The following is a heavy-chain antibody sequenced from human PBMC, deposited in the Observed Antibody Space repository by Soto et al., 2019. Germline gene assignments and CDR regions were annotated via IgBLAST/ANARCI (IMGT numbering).Heavy chain of an antibody. CDR3: ARVAVPAAYYYYYYMDV. J-gene: IGHJ6*03. CDR1: GGSISSYY. D-gene: IGHD2-2*01. CDR2: IYFSGTT. V-gene: IGHV4-59*12. Sequence: SETLSLTCTVSGGSISSYYWSWIRQPPGKGLKWIGYIYFSGTTNYNPSLRSRITISVDTSKNQFSRKLSSVTAADTAVYFCARVAVPAAYYYYYYMDVWGKGTTVTVSS.